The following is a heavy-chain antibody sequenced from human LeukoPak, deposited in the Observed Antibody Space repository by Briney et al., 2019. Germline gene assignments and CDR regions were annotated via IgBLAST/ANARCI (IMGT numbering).Heavy chain of an antibody. CDR3: VKDGFDGII. CDR2: VPGPADST. Sequence: HAGGSLRLSCAASGFTFSSYAMSWVRQAPGKGLEWVSVVPGPADSTFYADSVKGRFTIFRDNSKNNLYLQMNSLRAEDTAIYYCVKDGFDGIIWGQGTLVTVSP. D-gene: IGHD5-24*01. V-gene: IGHV3-23*01. J-gene: IGHJ4*02. CDR1: GFTFSSYA.